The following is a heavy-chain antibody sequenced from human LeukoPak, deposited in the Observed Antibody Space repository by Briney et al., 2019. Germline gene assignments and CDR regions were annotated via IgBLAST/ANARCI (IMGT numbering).Heavy chain of an antibody. CDR3: ARDTGYSSSWYPDAFDI. D-gene: IGHD6-13*01. V-gene: IGHV1-46*01. CDR1: GFTFTSYY. J-gene: IGHJ3*02. CDR2: INPSGGST. Sequence: GASVKVSCKASGFTFTSYYMHWVRQAPGQGLEWMGIINPSGGSTTYAQKFQGRVTMTRDASTGTVYMELRSLRSDDTAVYYCARDTGYSSSWYPDAFDIWGQGTMVTVSS.